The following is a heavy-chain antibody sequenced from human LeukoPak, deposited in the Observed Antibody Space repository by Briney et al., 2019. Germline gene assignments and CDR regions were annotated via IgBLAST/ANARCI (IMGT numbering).Heavy chain of an antibody. J-gene: IGHJ4*02. CDR3: AGGIGIAVAQWRVLFDY. Sequence: SETLSLTCTVSGGSISSYYWSWIRQPPGKGLEWIGYIYYRGSTNYNPSLKSRVTISVDTSKNQFSLKLSSVTAADTAVYYCAGGIGIAVAQWRVLFDYWGQGTLVTVSS. CDR1: GGSISSYY. D-gene: IGHD6-19*01. CDR2: IYYRGST. V-gene: IGHV4-59*01.